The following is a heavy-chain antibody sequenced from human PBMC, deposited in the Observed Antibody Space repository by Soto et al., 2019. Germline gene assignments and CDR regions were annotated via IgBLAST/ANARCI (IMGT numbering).Heavy chain of an antibody. V-gene: IGHV1-3*01. CDR2: ITAGDAKT. Sequence: QVQLVQSGADVKKPGASVKISCKASGYNFTQYRIHWVRQAPGQRLEWMGWITAGDAKTEYSQKVQGRVTISRDLSATTVYWDLDSLRSEDTAVYYCARDLYSSSWFWFDPWGRGTQVIVSS. D-gene: IGHD2-2*01. J-gene: IGHJ5*02. CDR3: ARDLYSSSWFWFDP. CDR1: GYNFTQYR.